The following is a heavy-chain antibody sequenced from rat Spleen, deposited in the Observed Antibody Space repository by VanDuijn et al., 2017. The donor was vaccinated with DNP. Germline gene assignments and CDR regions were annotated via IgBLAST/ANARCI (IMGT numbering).Heavy chain of an antibody. J-gene: IGHJ1*01. V-gene: IGHV5-25*01. Sequence: EVQLVESGGGLVQPGRSLKLSCAASGFTFSNYDMAWVRQVPAKGLEWVASVSPSGGRTYYRDSVKGLFTVSRDNEKSSLFLQMDSLGSEDTAIYYCVRHCWESWWFDFWGPGTMVTVSS. CDR1: GFTFSNYD. CDR2: VSPSGGRT. D-gene: IGHD5-1*01. CDR3: VRHCWESWWFDF.